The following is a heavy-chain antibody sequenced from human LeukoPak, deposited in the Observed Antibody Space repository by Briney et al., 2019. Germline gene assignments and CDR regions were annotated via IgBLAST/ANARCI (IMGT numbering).Heavy chain of an antibody. CDR3: AKGGPVVVAATLFY. V-gene: IGHV3-30*18. J-gene: IGHJ4*02. D-gene: IGHD2-15*01. CDR2: ISYDGSNK. Sequence: GRFLRLSCAASGFTFSSYGMHWVRQAPGKGLEWVAVISYDGSNKYYADSVKGRFTISRDNSKNTLYLQMNSLRAEDTAVYYCAKGGPVVVAATLFYWGQGTLVTVSS. CDR1: GFTFSSYG.